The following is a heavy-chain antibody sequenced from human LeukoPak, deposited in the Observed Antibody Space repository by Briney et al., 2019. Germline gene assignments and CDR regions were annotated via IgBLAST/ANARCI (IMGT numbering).Heavy chain of an antibody. CDR3: ASLGTLRS. J-gene: IGHJ5*02. CDR2: ISYSGTN. Sequence: TGGSLRLSCAASGFIFSSYAMSWIRQPPGKGLEWIGSISYSGTNYNNPSLKSRVSILIDTSKNQFSVKLTSVTAADTAMYYCASLGTLRSWGQGTLVTVSS. CDR1: GFIFSSYA. D-gene: IGHD7-27*01. V-gene: IGHV4-39*01.